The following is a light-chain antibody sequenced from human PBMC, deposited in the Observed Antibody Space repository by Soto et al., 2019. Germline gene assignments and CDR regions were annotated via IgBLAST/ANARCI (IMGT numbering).Light chain of an antibody. CDR1: SSDIGAYNF. CDR3: TSWTTSTTMI. Sequence: SALTQPASVSGSPGQSITISCTGTSSDIGAYNFVSWYQQHPGKAPKLMLYDVNIRPSGVSNRSSGSKSGNTASLTISGLQAEDEADYYCTSWTTSTTMIFGGGTKLTVL. CDR2: DVN. V-gene: IGLV2-14*03. J-gene: IGLJ2*01.